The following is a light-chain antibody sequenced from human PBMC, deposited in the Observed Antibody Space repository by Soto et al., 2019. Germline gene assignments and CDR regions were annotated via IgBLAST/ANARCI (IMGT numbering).Light chain of an antibody. V-gene: IGKV1-39*01. CDR3: QQSYSTPPL. J-gene: IGKJ2*01. CDR2: AAS. Sequence: DIQMTQSPSSLSASVGDRVTITCRASQSISSYLNWYQQKPGKAPKLLIYAASSLQSGVPSRFSGSGSGTDFTLTISRLQPEDFATYYCQQSYSTPPLFGQGTKLEIK. CDR1: QSISSY.